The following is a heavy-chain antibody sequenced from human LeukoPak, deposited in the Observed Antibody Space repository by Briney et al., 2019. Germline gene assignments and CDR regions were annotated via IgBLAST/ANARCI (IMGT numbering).Heavy chain of an antibody. Sequence: PGGSLRLSCAASGFTFSSYSMNWVRQAPGKGLMYISRNNGDGSTTNYADVVKGRFTMSRDNVKNTLYLQVNSLRVEDTAVYYCARDPRNVGLAPWGQGTLVTVSS. CDR2: NNGDGSTT. J-gene: IGHJ5*02. CDR1: GFTFSSYS. D-gene: IGHD2-15*01. CDR3: ARDPRNVGLAP. V-gene: IGHV3-74*01.